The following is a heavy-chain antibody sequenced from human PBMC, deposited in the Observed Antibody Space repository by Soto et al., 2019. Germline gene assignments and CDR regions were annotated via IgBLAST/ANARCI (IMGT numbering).Heavy chain of an antibody. D-gene: IGHD3-10*01. V-gene: IGHV3-23*01. CDR1: GFTFSSYA. CDR3: AGNYYGSGIYDY. J-gene: IGHJ4*02. Sequence: EVQLLESGGGLVQPGGSLRLSCAASGFTFSSYAMSWVRQAPGKGLEWVSAISGSGGSTYYADSVKGRFTISRDNSKNTLYLQMNSLRAEDTAVYYCAGNYYGSGIYDYWGQGTLVTVSS. CDR2: ISGSGGST.